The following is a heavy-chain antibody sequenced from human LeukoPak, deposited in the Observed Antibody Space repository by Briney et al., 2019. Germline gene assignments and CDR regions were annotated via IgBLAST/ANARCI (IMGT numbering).Heavy chain of an antibody. CDR3: ARAHDYGFAFDI. Sequence: SETLSLTCAVYGGSFSGYYWSWIRQPPGKGLEWIGEINHSGSTNYNPSLKSRVTISVDTSKNQFSLKLSSVTAADTAVYYCARAHDYGFAFDIWGQGTMVTVSS. CDR1: GGSFSGYY. CDR2: INHSGST. V-gene: IGHV4-34*01. D-gene: IGHD4-17*01. J-gene: IGHJ3*02.